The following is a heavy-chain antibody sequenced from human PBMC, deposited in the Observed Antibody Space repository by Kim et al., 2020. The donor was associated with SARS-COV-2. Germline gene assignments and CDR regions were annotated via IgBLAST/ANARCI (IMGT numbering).Heavy chain of an antibody. CDR3: ASWDYYDSSGYYGVIDY. CDR2: INHSGST. CDR1: GGSFSGYY. Sequence: SETLSHTCAVYGGSFSGYYWSWNRQPPGKGLEWIGEINHSGSTNYNPSLKSRVTISVDTSKNQFSLKLSSVTAADTAVYYCASWDYYDSSGYYGVIDYWG. J-gene: IGHJ4*01. V-gene: IGHV4-34*01. D-gene: IGHD3-22*01.